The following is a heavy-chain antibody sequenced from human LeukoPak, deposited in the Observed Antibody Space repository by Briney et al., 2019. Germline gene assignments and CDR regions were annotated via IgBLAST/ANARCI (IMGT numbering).Heavy chain of an antibody. V-gene: IGHV4-59*08. J-gene: IGHJ4*02. CDR3: ARHECGGSCYPEDY. D-gene: IGHD2-15*01. CDR2: IYYTGNT. Sequence: SETLSLTCTVSGGSIRNYFWSWIRQPPGKGLEWIGYIYYTGNTNYNPSLESRVIISVDTSKNQFSLKLSSVTAADTAVYYCARHECGGSCYPEDYWGQGTLVTVSS. CDR1: GGSIRNYF.